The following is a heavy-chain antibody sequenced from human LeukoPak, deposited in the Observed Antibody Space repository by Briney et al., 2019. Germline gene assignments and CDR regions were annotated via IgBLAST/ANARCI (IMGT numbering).Heavy chain of an antibody. D-gene: IGHD4-23*01. CDR1: GGSISSSSYY. V-gene: IGHV4-39*07. CDR3: ARWRYYGGNGRGFDY. CDR2: INRSGGT. Sequence: SETLSLTCTVSGGSISSSSYYWGWIRQPPGKGLEWIGEINRSGGTNYNPSLKSRVTISVDTANQQFSLTLSSVTAADTAVYYCARWRYYGGNGRGFDYWGQGTLVTVSS. J-gene: IGHJ4*02.